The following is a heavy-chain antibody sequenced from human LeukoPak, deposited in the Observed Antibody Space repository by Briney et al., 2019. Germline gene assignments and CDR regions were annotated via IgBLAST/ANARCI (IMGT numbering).Heavy chain of an antibody. V-gene: IGHV1-69*06. Sequence: GSSVKVSCKASGGTFSSYAISWVRQAPGQGLEWMGGIIPIFGTANYAQKFQGRVTITADKSTNTAYMELSSLRSEDTAVYYCAGDGYNRGAFDYWGQGTLVTVSS. CDR3: AGDGYNRGAFDY. CDR1: GGTFSSYA. J-gene: IGHJ4*02. D-gene: IGHD5-24*01. CDR2: IIPIFGTA.